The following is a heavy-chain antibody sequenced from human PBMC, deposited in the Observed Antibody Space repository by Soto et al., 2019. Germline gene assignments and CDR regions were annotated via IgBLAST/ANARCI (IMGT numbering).Heavy chain of an antibody. V-gene: IGHV4-59*01. J-gene: IGHJ6*03. CDR1: GGSISSYY. CDR2: IYYSGST. D-gene: IGHD3-3*01. CDR3: ARVSLYYDFWSGYNPYYYYYMDV. Sequence: SETLSLTCTVSGGSISSYYWSWIRQPPGKGLEWIGYIYYSGSTNYNPSLKSRVTISVDTSKNHFFLNLSSVTAADTAVYYCARVSLYYDFWSGYNPYYYYYMDVWGKGTPVTVSS.